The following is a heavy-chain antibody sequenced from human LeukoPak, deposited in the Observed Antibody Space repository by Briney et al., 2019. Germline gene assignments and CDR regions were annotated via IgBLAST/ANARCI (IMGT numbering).Heavy chain of an antibody. CDR2: ISAYNGNT. CDR3: AQYIVGATCNY. V-gene: IGHV1-18*01. J-gene: IGHJ4*02. D-gene: IGHD1-26*01. CDR1: GGTFTSYG. Sequence: GASVKVSCKASGGTFTSYGISWVRQAPGQGLEWMGWISAYNGNTNYAQKLQGRVTMTTDTSTSTAYMELRSLRSDDTAVYYCAQYIVGATCNYWGQGTLVTVSS.